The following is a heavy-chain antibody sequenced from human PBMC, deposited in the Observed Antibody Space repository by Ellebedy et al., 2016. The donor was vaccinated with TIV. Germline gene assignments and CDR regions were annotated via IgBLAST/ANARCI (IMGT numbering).Heavy chain of an antibody. CDR3: AKDPVAAAGTGYYGMDV. CDR1: GFTFSSYA. J-gene: IGHJ6*02. CDR2: ISGSGGST. V-gene: IGHV3-23*01. Sequence: GESLKISXAASGFTFSSYAMSWVRQAPGKGLEWVSAISGSGGSTYYADSVKGRFTISRDNSKNTLYLQMNSLRAEDTAVYYCAKDPVAAAGTGYYGMDVWGQGTTVTVSS. D-gene: IGHD6-13*01.